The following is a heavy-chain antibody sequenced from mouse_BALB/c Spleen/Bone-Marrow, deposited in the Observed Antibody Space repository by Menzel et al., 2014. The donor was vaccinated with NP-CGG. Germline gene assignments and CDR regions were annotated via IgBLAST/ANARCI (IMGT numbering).Heavy chain of an antibody. V-gene: IGHV4-1*02. J-gene: IGHJ2*01. CDR1: GFDFSRYW. Sequence: EVKLVESGGGLVQPGGSLKLSCTASGFDFSRYWMSWVRQAPGEALQWIGELNPESSTINYTPSLKDKFIISRDNAKNTLYLQMSKVRSEDTALYYCARLSYYGLTDYWGQGTTLTVSS. CDR3: ARLSYYGLTDY. D-gene: IGHD1-2*01. CDR2: LNPESSTI.